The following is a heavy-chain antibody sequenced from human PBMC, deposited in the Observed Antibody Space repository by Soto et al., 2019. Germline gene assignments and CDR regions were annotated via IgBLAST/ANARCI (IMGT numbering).Heavy chain of an antibody. Sequence: SETLSLTCTVSGGSISSGGYYWSWIRQHPGKGLEWIGYIYYSGSTYYNPSLKSRVTISVDTSKNQFSLKLSSVTAADTAVYYCARDTKYQPFYYYDYGMDVWGQGTTVTVSS. CDR3: ARDTKYQPFYYYDYGMDV. J-gene: IGHJ6*02. V-gene: IGHV4-31*03. D-gene: IGHD2-2*01. CDR2: IYYSGST. CDR1: GGSISSGGYY.